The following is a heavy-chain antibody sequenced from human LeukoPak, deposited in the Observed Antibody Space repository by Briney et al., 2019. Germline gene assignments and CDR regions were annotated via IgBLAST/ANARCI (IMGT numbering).Heavy chain of an antibody. CDR1: GFTFSTYW. D-gene: IGHD1-26*01. J-gene: IGHJ4*02. CDR2: INSAGSST. V-gene: IGHV3-74*01. Sequence: GGSLRLSCAASGFTFSTYWMHWVRQAPGKGLVWVSRINSAGSSTSYADSVKGRFTISRDNAKNTLFLQMNSLRAEDTSVYYCARSLGGSFDYWGQGTLVTVSS. CDR3: ARSLGGSFDY.